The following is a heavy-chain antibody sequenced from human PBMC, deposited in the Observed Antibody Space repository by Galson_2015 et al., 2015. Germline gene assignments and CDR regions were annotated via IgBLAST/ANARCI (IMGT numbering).Heavy chain of an antibody. CDR2: INAGNGNT. CDR3: AVIAAAGTGVDY. Sequence: SVKVSCKASGYTFTSYAMHWVRQAPGQRPEWMGWINAGNGNTKYSQKFQGRVTITRDTSASTAYMELSSLRSEDTAVYYCAVIAAAGTGVDYWGQGTLVTVSS. V-gene: IGHV1-3*01. J-gene: IGHJ4*02. CDR1: GYTFTSYA. D-gene: IGHD6-13*01.